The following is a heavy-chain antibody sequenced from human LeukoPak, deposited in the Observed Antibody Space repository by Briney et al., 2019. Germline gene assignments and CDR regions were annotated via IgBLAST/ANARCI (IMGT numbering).Heavy chain of an antibody. V-gene: IGHV1-46*01. J-gene: IGHJ4*02. D-gene: IGHD6-19*01. Sequence: GASVKVSCKASGYTFTSYYMHWVRQAPGQGLEWMGIINPSGGSTSYAQKFQGRVAMTRDTSTSTVYMELSSLRSEDTAVYYCAGLSSVGGWYIWGQGTLVTVSS. CDR2: INPSGGST. CDR1: GYTFTSYY. CDR3: AGLSSVGGWYI.